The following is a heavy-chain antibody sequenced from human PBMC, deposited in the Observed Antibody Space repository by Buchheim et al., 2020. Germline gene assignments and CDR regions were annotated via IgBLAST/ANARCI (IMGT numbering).Heavy chain of an antibody. V-gene: IGHV3-48*01. J-gene: IGHJ6*02. D-gene: IGHD6-13*01. CDR1: GFTFSSYS. Sequence: EVQLVESGGGLVQPGGSLRLSCAASGFTFSSYSMNWVRQAPGKGLEWVSYISSSSSTIYYADSVKGRFTISRDNAKNSLYLQMNSLRAEDTAVYYCARVGIAARGARCYYYGMDVWGQGTT. CDR2: ISSSSSTI. CDR3: ARVGIAARGARCYYYGMDV.